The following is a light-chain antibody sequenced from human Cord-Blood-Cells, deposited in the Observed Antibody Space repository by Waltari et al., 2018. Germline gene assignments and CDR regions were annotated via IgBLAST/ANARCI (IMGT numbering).Light chain of an antibody. CDR1: QSVLYSSNNKNY. Sequence: DIVMTQSPDSLAVSLGERANINCKTSQSVLYSSNNKNYLAWYQQKPVQPPKLLIYWASTRESGVPDRFSGSGSGTDFTLTISSLQAEDVAVYYCQQYYSTPYTFGQGTKLEIK. V-gene: IGKV4-1*01. CDR2: WAS. CDR3: QQYYSTPYT. J-gene: IGKJ2*01.